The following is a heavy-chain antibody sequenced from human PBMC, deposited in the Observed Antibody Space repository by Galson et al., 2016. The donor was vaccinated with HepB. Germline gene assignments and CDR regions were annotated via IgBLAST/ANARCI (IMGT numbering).Heavy chain of an antibody. J-gene: IGHJ4*02. Sequence: APGHGLEWVSSISSTSRAIYYADSVKGRFTISRDNAKNSLYLQMNSLRAEDTAVYYCARGVWFGDENFDYWGQGILVTVSS. CDR2: ISSTSRAI. CDR3: ARGVWFGDENFDY. D-gene: IGHD3-10*01. V-gene: IGHV3-21*01.